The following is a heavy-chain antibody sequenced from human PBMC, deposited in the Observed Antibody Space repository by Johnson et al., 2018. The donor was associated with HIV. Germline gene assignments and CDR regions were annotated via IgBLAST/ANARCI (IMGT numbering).Heavy chain of an antibody. J-gene: IGHJ3*02. CDR1: GFTFSSYG. Sequence: QVQLVESGGGVVQPGRSLRLSCAASGFTFSSYGMHWVRQAPGKGLEWVAFIRYDGSDKHYADSVKGRFTISRDNSKNTLYLQMNSLRAEDTAVYYCARGPHEVVVVAATSAFDIWGQGTMVTVSS. CDR3: ARGPHEVVVVAATSAFDI. V-gene: IGHV3-30*02. CDR2: IRYDGSDK. D-gene: IGHD2-15*01.